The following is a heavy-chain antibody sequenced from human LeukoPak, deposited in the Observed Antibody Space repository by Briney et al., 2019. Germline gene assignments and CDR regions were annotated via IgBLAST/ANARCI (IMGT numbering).Heavy chain of an antibody. CDR2: INHSGST. V-gene: IGHV4-34*01. CDR3: ATFTDSSGWYYFDY. Sequence: KPSETLSLTCAVYGGSFSGYYWSWIRQPPGKGLEWIGEINHSGSTNYNPSLKSRVTISVDTSKNQFSLKLSSVTAADTAVYHCATFTDSSGWYYFDYWGQGTLVTVSS. CDR1: GGSFSGYY. D-gene: IGHD6-19*01. J-gene: IGHJ4*02.